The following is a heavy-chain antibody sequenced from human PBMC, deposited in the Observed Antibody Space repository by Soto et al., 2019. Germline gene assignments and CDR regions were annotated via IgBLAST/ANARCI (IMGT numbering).Heavy chain of an antibody. V-gene: IGHV3-23*01. CDR2: ISGSGGST. Sequence: EVQLLESGGGLVQPGGSLRLCCAASGFTFSSYAMSWVRQAPGKGLEWVSAISGSGGSTYYADSVKGRFTISRDNCKNTLYLQMNSLRAEDTAVYYCARDSTVTTVAGINYWGQGTLVTVSS. CDR3: ARDSTVTTVAGINY. D-gene: IGHD4-17*01. J-gene: IGHJ4*02. CDR1: GFTFSSYA.